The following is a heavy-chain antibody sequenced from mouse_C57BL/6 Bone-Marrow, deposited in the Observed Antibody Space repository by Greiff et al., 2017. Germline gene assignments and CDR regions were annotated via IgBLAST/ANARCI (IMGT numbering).Heavy chain of an antibody. D-gene: IGHD2-3*01. CDR2: IYPRSGNT. V-gene: IGHV1-81*01. CDR1: GYTFTSYG. CDR3: ARSKMGTYYFDY. Sequence: QVQLQQSGAELARPGASVKLSCKASGYTFTSYGISWVKQRTGQGLEWIGEIYPRSGNTYYNEKFKGKATLTVDKSSSTAYMELSSLTSEDSAVYYCARSKMGTYYFDYWGQGTTLTVSS. J-gene: IGHJ2*01.